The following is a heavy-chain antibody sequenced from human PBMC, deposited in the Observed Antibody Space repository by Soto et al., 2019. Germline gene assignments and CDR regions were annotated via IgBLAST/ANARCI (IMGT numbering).Heavy chain of an antibody. CDR2: IDPSDSQT. Sequence: GESLKISCEASGYSFTNNWIGWVRQMPGKGLEWMGRIDPSDSQTYYSPSFRGHVTISVTKSITTVFLQWSSLRASDTAMYYCARQIYDSDTGPNFQYYFDSWGQGTPVTVSS. CDR3: ARQIYDSDTGPNFQYYFDS. CDR1: GYSFTNNW. D-gene: IGHD3-22*01. V-gene: IGHV5-10-1*01. J-gene: IGHJ4*02.